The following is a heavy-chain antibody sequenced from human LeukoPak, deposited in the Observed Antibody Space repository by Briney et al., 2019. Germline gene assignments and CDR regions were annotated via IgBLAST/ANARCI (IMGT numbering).Heavy chain of an antibody. J-gene: IGHJ3*02. CDR2: INPNSGGT. Sequence: GASVKVSCKASGYTFTNLGISWVRQAPGQGLEWMGWINPNSGGTDYAQKFQGRVTMARDTSISTAYMELSRLRSDDTAVYYCARFYGIAAGGQDAFDIWGQGTLVTVSS. CDR3: ARFYGIAAGGQDAFDI. D-gene: IGHD6-13*01. CDR1: GYTFTNLG. V-gene: IGHV1-2*02.